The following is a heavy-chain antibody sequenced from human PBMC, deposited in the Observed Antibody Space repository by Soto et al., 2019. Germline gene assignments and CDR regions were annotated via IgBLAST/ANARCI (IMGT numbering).Heavy chain of an antibody. J-gene: IGHJ5*02. Sequence: SETLSLTCAVYGGSFSGYYWSWIRQPPGKGLEWIGEINHSGSTNYNPSLKSRVTISVDTSKNQFSLKLSSVTAADTAVYYCARRVDNWFDPWGQGTLVTVSS. CDR3: ARRVDNWFDP. CDR2: INHSGST. V-gene: IGHV4-34*01. CDR1: GGSFSGYY. D-gene: IGHD5-12*01.